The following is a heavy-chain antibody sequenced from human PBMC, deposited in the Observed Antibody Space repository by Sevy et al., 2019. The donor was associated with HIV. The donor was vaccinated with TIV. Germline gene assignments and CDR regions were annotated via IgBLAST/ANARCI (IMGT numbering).Heavy chain of an antibody. Sequence: GGSLRLSCAASGFTFSSYAMHWVRQAPGKGLEWVAVISYDGSNKYYADSVKGRFTISRDNSKNTLYLQMNSLRAEDTEWYYCARVLKGGSFKNYDFWSGYMYYYYGMDVWGQGTTVTVSS. CDR2: ISYDGSNK. CDR3: ARVLKGGSFKNYDFWSGYMYYYYGMDV. J-gene: IGHJ6*02. CDR1: GFTFSSYA. V-gene: IGHV3-30-3*01. D-gene: IGHD3-3*01.